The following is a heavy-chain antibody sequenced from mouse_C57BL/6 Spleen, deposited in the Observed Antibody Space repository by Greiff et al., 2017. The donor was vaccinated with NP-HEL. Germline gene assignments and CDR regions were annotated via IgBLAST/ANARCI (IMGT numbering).Heavy chain of an antibody. J-gene: IGHJ1*03. CDR2: IDPSDSYT. V-gene: IGHV1-69*01. CDR3: ARRNYRYFDV. Sequence: QVQLQQPGAELVMPGASVKLSCKASGYTFTSYWMHWVKQRPGQGLEWIGEIDPSDSYTNYNQKFKGKSTLTVDKSSSTAYMQLSSLTSEDSAVYYCARRNYRYFDVWGTGTTVTVSS. CDR1: GYTFTSYW.